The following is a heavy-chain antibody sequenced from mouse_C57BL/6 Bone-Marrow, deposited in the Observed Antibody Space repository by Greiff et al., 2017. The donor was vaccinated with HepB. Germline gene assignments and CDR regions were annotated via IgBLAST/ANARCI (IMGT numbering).Heavy chain of an antibody. CDR1: GFSLSTSGMG. CDR2: IYWDDDK. J-gene: IGHJ4*01. Sequence: QVTLKVCGPGILQSSQTLSLTCSFSGFSLSTSGMGVSWIRQPSGKGLEWLAHIYWDDDKRYNPSLKSRPTISKDTSRNHVFLKITSVDTADTATYYCARRPIYYEGYYAMDYWGQGTSVTVSS. CDR3: ARRPIYYEGYYAMDY. V-gene: IGHV8-12*01. D-gene: IGHD2-4*01.